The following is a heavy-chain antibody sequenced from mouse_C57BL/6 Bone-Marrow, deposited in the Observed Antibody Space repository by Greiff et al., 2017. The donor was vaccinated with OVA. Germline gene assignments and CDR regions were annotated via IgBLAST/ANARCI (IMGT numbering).Heavy chain of an antibody. CDR1: GYTFTSYW. Sequence: QVQLQQSGAELVKPGASVKMSCKASGYTFTSYWITWVKQRPGQGLEWIGDIYPGSGSTNYNEKFKSKATLTVDTSSSTAYMQLSSLTSEDSAVYYCARRSYGSHWYFDVWGTGTTVTVSS. J-gene: IGHJ1*03. CDR2: IYPGSGST. D-gene: IGHD1-1*01. V-gene: IGHV1-55*01. CDR3: ARRSYGSHWYFDV.